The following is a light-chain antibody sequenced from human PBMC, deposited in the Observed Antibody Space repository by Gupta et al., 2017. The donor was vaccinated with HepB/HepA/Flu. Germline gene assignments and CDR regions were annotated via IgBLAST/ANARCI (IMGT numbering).Light chain of an antibody. Sequence: DIQMTQSPSTLSASVGDRVTITCRASQNINVWLAWYQQKPGEAPKLLIYKASSLESGVPSRFSGSGSGTEFTLTISSLQPDDFATYFCQQDNTYSQTFGRGTKVEIK. CDR3: QQDNTYSQT. V-gene: IGKV1-5*03. CDR1: QNINVW. CDR2: KAS. J-gene: IGKJ1*01.